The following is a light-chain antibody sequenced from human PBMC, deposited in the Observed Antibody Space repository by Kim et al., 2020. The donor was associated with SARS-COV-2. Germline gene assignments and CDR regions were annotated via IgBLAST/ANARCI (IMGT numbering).Light chain of an antibody. J-gene: IGLJ3*02. CDR1: SENSTYA. V-gene: IGLV4-69*01. CDR2: LNSDGSQ. Sequence: ASVKLTCTLSSENSTYANSWHQQQPEEGPRYLMNLNSDGSQSKGDGVPDRFSGSCSGAERYLTIASLQAEDEADYCCQTWGPGIRVFGGGTQLTVL. CDR3: QTWGPGIRV.